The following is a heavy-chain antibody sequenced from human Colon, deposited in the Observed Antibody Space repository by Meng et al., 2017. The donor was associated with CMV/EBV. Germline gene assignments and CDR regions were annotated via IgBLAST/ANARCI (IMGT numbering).Heavy chain of an antibody. J-gene: IGHJ4*02. CDR3: ARGDDFWSGTPFDY. V-gene: IGHV3-NL1*01. Sequence: GESLKISCAASGFTFSSYGMHWVRQAPGKGLEWVSVIYSGGSTYYADSVKGRFTISRDNSKNTLYLQMNSLRAEDTAVYYCARGDDFWSGTPFDYWGQGTLVTVSS. CDR2: IYSGGST. D-gene: IGHD3-3*01. CDR1: GFTFSSYG.